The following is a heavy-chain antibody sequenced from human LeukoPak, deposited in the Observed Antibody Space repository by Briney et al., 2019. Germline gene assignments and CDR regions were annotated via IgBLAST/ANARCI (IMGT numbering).Heavy chain of an antibody. CDR2: INQDGSKK. CDR3: ATSRSFTTVREFDH. V-gene: IGHV3-7*01. Sequence: GGSLRLSCVASGFTFSSYWMSWVRQAPGKGLEWVANINQDGSKKYYVDSVRSRFTISRDNAKNSLYLQMDSLRVEDTAMYHCATSRSFTTVREFDHWGQGTLVTVSS. J-gene: IGHJ4*02. CDR1: GFTFSSYW. D-gene: IGHD4-17*01.